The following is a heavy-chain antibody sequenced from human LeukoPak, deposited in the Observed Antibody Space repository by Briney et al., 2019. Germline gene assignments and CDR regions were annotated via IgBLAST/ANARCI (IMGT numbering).Heavy chain of an antibody. V-gene: IGHV3-23*01. Sequence: RGSLRLSCAASGFTFSTYAMSWVRQAPGKGLEWVSLIGGSDGRTRYAESVKGRFTISRDNSKNTLYLEMNSLRAEDTAVYYCAKDSSSYDWGYMDVWGKGTTVTISS. CDR2: IGGSDGRT. D-gene: IGHD3-22*01. CDR1: GFTFSTYA. J-gene: IGHJ6*03. CDR3: AKDSSSYDWGYMDV.